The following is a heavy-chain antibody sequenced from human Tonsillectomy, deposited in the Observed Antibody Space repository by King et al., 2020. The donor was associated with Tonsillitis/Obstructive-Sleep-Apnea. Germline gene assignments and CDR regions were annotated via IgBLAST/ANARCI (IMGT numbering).Heavy chain of an antibody. D-gene: IGHD3-22*01. V-gene: IGHV4-59*08. J-gene: IGHJ3*02. Sequence: VQLQESGPGLVKPSETLSLTCTVSGASISSYYWSWIRQPPGKGLEWIGYIYYSGSTNYNPSLKSRVTISVDTSNNQFSLKLSSVTAADTAVYYCARRSHYYDSSGYYPTAFDIWGQGTMVTVSP. CDR3: ARRSHYYDSSGYYPTAFDI. CDR1: GASISSYY. CDR2: IYYSGST.